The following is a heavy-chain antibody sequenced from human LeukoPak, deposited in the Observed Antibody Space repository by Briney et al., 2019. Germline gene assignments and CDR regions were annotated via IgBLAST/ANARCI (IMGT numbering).Heavy chain of an antibody. Sequence: PSQTLSLTCTVSGGSISSGDYYWSWIRQPPGKGLEWIGYIYYSGSTYYNPSLKSRVTISVDTSKNQFSLKLSSVTAADTAVYYCARGGRRITMVRGVTSPGPMDVWGQGTTVTVSS. CDR1: GGSISSGDYY. CDR3: ARGGRRITMVRGVTSPGPMDV. V-gene: IGHV4-30-4*01. J-gene: IGHJ6*02. D-gene: IGHD3-10*01. CDR2: IYYSGST.